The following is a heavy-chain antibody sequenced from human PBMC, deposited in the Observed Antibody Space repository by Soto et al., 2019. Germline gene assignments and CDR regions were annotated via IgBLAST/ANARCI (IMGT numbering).Heavy chain of an antibody. CDR2: INPNSGGT. Sequence: SSVKVSCKASGYTLTGYYMHWVRQAPGQGLEWMGWINPNSGGTNYAQKFQGWVTMTRDTSNSTAYMELSRLRSDDTAVYYCARDGGRGWYGPSSNWLDRWGLGTVVIVSS. V-gene: IGHV1-2*04. CDR3: ARDGGRGWYGPSSNWLDR. D-gene: IGHD6-19*01. CDR1: GYTLTGYY. J-gene: IGHJ5*02.